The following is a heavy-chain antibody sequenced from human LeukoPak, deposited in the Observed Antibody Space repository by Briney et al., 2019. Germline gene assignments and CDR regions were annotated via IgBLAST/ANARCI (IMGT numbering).Heavy chain of an antibody. J-gene: IGHJ3*02. Sequence: PSQTLSLTCPVPGGSISSGSYYWSWIRQPARKGLEWIGRIYTSGSTNYNPSLKSRVTISVDTSKNQFSLKLCSVTAADTAVYYCARDPRGYYDSSGFHDAFDIWGQGTMVTVSS. V-gene: IGHV4-61*02. CDR3: ARDPRGYYDSSGFHDAFDI. CDR2: IYTSGST. D-gene: IGHD3-22*01. CDR1: GGSISSGSYY.